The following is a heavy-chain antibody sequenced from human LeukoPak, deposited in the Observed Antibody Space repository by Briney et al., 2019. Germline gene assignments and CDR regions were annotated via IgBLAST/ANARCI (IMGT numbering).Heavy chain of an antibody. J-gene: IGHJ4*02. Sequence: PSETLSLTCAVYGGSFSGYYWSWIRQPPGKGLEWIGEINHSGSTNYNPSLKSRVTISVDTSKNQFSLKLSSVTAADTAVYYCARGCQSSGCNFDYWGQGTLVTLSS. V-gene: IGHV4-34*01. CDR2: INHSGST. CDR3: ARGCQSSGCNFDY. CDR1: GGSFSGYY. D-gene: IGHD3-22*01.